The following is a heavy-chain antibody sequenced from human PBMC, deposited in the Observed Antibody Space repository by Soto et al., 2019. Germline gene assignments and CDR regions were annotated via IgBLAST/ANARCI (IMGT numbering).Heavy chain of an antibody. CDR1: GFTFSSYS. V-gene: IGHV3-21*01. CDR2: ISSSSSYI. D-gene: IGHD6-19*01. J-gene: IGHJ4*02. Sequence: GGSLRLSCAASGFTFSSYSMNWVRQAPGKGLEWVSSISSSSSYIYYADSVKGRFTISRDNAKNSLYLQMNSLRAEDTAVYYCARDAGAGSGWYDFDYWGQGTLVTVSS. CDR3: ARDAGAGSGWYDFDY.